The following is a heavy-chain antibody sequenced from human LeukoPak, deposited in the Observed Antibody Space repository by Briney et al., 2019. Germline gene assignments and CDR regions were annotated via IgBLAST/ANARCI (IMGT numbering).Heavy chain of an antibody. V-gene: IGHV4-4*07. Sequence: PSETLSLTCTVSGGSISSYYWSWIRQPAGKGLEWIGRIYTSGSTKYNPSFQGRVTMSLDTSKNQFSLRLSSVTAADTAIYYCAKYKFGSDYFSNWGRGTLVTVSS. J-gene: IGHJ4*02. CDR2: IYTSGST. D-gene: IGHD2/OR15-2a*01. CDR3: AKYKFGSDYFSN. CDR1: GGSISSYY.